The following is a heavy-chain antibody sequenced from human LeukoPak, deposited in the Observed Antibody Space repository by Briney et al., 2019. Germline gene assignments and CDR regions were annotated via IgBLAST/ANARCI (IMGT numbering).Heavy chain of an antibody. CDR3: AREAVAENYFDY. V-gene: IGHV3-33*01. J-gene: IGHJ4*02. D-gene: IGHD6-19*01. CDR1: GFTFSSYG. CDR2: IWYDGSNK. Sequence: PGRSLRLSCAASGFTFSSYGMHWVRQAPGKGLEWVAVIWYDGSNKYYADSVKGRFTISRDNSKNTLYLQMNSLRAEDTAVYYCAREAVAENYFDYWGQGTLVTVSS.